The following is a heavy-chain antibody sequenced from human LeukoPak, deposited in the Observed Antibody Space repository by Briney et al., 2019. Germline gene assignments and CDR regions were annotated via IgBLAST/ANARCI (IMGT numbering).Heavy chain of an antibody. CDR3: ARATLLGDSSGLMSSFDY. CDR1: GGSFSGYY. D-gene: IGHD3-22*01. J-gene: IGHJ4*02. Sequence: PSETLSLTCAVYGGSFSGYYWSWIRQPPGKGLEWIGRISTSGSTNYNPSLKSRVTISVDTSKNQFSLKLSSVTAADTAVYYCARATLLGDSSGLMSSFDYWGQGTLVTVSS. CDR2: ISTSGST. V-gene: IGHV4-4*08.